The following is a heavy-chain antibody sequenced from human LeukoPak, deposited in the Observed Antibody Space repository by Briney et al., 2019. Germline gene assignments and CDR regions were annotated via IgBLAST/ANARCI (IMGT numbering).Heavy chain of an antibody. V-gene: IGHV1-18*01. J-gene: IGHJ4*02. CDR1: GYTFSKYG. D-gene: IGHD3-22*01. CDR3: ARDLSRYYDSSGPFDY. Sequence: ASVKVSCKASGYTFSKYGISWVRQAPGQGLEWMGWISGYNAYTHYAQKLQGRVTMTTDTSTSTAYMELRSLRSDDTAVYYCARDLSRYYDSSGPFDYWGQGTLVTVSS. CDR2: ISGYNAYT.